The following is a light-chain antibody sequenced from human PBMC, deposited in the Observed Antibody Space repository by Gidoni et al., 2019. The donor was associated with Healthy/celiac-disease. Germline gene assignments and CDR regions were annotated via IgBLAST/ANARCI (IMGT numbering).Light chain of an antibody. CDR1: QSVSTTY. CDR3: QQYGSSPGYT. J-gene: IGKJ2*01. CDR2: GAS. V-gene: IGKV3-20*01. Sequence: EFVLTQSPGTLSLSPGERATLSCRASQSVSTTYLAWYQQKPGQAPRLLIYGASSRATGIPDRFSGSGSGTDFTLTISRLEPEDVAVYYCQQYGSSPGYTFGQGTKLEIK.